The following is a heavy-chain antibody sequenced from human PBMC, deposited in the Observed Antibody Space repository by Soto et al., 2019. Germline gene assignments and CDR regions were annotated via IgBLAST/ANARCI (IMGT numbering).Heavy chain of an antibody. J-gene: IGHJ5*02. V-gene: IGHV4-61*01. CDR2: IYYSGST. D-gene: IGHD5-12*01. Sequence: PSETLSLTCTVSGGSVSSGSYYWSWIRQPPGKGLEWIGYIYYSGSTNYNPSLKSRVTISVDTSKNQFSLKLSSVTAADTAVYYCARARGDGYNYVFGLDPWGQGTLVTVSS. CDR1: GGSVSSGSYY. CDR3: ARARGDGYNYVFGLDP.